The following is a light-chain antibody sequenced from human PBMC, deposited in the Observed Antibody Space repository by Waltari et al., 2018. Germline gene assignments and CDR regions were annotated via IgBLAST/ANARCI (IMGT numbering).Light chain of an antibody. Sequence: VMTQPAPLSVTPGQRATTTLSASNPNTGSISLCCYQRLPGTAPKLLIYRNNQRPSGVPDRSSGSKSGTSASLAISGLRSEDEADYYCATWDDSLSGPVFGGGTKLTVL. J-gene: IGLJ3*02. CDR1: NPNTGSIS. CDR3: ATWDDSLSGPV. V-gene: IGLV1-47*01. CDR2: RNN.